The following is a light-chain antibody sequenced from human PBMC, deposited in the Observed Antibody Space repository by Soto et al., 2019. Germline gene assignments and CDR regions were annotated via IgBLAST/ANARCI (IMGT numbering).Light chain of an antibody. Sequence: QSALTQPASVSGSPGQSIIISCTGTNSDVGGYHYVSWYQQHPGKAPKLMIYDVSNRPSGVSNRFSGSKSGNTASLTISGLQAEDEADYYCSSYTSSGTRVFGGGTKLTVL. V-gene: IGLV2-14*01. CDR2: DVS. J-gene: IGLJ2*01. CDR3: SSYTSSGTRV. CDR1: NSDVGGYHY.